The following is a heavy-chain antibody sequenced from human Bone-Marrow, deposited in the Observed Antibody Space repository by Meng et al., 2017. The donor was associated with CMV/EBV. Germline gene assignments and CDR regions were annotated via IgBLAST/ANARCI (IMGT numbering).Heavy chain of an antibody. V-gene: IGHV3-21*04. CDR1: GFPFSSSS. J-gene: IGHJ3*02. CDR2: ISSSSSYI. CDR3: ARGGNYCSSTSCYGSPTTDAFDI. Sequence: GESLKIACAASGFPFSSSSMNWVRQAPGKGLEWVSSISSSSSYIYYADSVKGRFTISRDNAKNSLYLQMNSLRSEDTAVYYCARGGNYCSSTSCYGSPTTDAFDIWGQGTMVTVSS. D-gene: IGHD2-2*01.